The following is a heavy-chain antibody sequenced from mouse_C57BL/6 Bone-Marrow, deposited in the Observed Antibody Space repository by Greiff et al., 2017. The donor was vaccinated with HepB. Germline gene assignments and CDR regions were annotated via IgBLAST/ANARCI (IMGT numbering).Heavy chain of an antibody. CDR1: GFTFSDYY. V-gene: IGHV5-16*01. D-gene: IGHD1-1*01. Sequence: EVQLVESEGGLVQPGSSMKLSCTASGFTFSDYYMAWVRQVPEKGLEWVANINYDGSSTYYLDSLKSRFIISRDNAKNILYLQMSSLKSEDTATYYCPHYGSSPFDYWGQGTTLTVSS. CDR2: INYDGSST. J-gene: IGHJ2*01. CDR3: PHYGSSPFDY.